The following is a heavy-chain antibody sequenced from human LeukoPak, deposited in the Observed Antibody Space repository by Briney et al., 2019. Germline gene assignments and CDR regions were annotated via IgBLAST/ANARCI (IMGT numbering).Heavy chain of an antibody. Sequence: PGGSLRLSCAASGFSFSNHWMTWVRQAPGKGLEWVANINEDGTVKYYPDSVRGRFTISRDNAKNSVFLHMNSLKAEDTALYYCARDKDGSRDAFDDWGQGTLVTVSS. V-gene: IGHV3-7*01. CDR2: INEDGTVK. CDR1: GFSFSNHW. D-gene: IGHD1-26*01. J-gene: IGHJ4*03. CDR3: ARDKDGSRDAFDD.